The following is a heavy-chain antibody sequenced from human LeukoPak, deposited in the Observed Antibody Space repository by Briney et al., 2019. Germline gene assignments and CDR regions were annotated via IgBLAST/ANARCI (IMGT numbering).Heavy chain of an antibody. V-gene: IGHV3-23*01. CDR2: IRGSGVST. J-gene: IGHJ4*02. CDR1: GFTFSTYA. Sequence: GGSLRLSCAASGFTFSTYAMSWVRQAPGKWLEWVSGIRGSGVSTYYADSVKGRFTISRDNSKNTLYLQMNSLRAEDTAVYYCAKGGSSGSSSDNWGQGTLVTVSS. CDR3: AKGGSSGSSSDN. D-gene: IGHD3-22*01.